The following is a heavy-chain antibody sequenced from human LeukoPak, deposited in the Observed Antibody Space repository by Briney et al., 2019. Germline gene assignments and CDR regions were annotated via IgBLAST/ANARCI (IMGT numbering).Heavy chain of an antibody. D-gene: IGHD3-22*01. CDR2: IYTTGTT. V-gene: IGHV3-66*01. J-gene: IGHJ4*01. CDR3: ASRGRDYSVLSDYDFYFEN. Sequence: GGSLRLSCVASGFTVSSNYMSWFRQAPGEGLEWVSVIYTTGTTYYADSVKGRFTISRDNSKNTLYLQMNSLTVEDTAIYFCASRGRDYSVLSDYDFYFENWGQEPWSPSPQ. CDR1: GFTVSSNY.